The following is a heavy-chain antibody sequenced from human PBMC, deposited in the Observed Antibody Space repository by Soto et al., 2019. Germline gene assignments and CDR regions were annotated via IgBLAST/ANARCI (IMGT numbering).Heavy chain of an antibody. CDR1: GLTLSNFA. CDR3: ARLMASATAN. CDR2: ISASGAAT. V-gene: IGHV3-23*01. J-gene: IGHJ4*02. Sequence: GGSLRLSCAASGLTLSNFAMTWVRQAPGKGLEWVSAISASGAATYYGDSVKGRFTVSRDNSDNTLSLQMHGLRVDDSATYYCARLMASATANWGQGALVTVS. D-gene: IGHD2-15*01.